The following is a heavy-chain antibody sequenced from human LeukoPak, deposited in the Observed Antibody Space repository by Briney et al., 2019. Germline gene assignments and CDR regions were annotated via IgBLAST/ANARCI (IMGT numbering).Heavy chain of an antibody. CDR3: GRGSTLGSCTSSSCHHWFDP. CDR1: GCTFSTFS. D-gene: IGHD2-2*01. V-gene: IGHV3-21*01. Sequence: GGSLRLSCAASGCTFSTFSMSWVRQAPGKGLEWVSSISGRSNYIFYADSVKGRFTISSDNAKNLLHLLLNSLRVEDTAVYYCGRGSTLGSCTSSSCHHWFDPWGQETLVTVCS. CDR2: ISGRSNYI. J-gene: IGHJ5*02.